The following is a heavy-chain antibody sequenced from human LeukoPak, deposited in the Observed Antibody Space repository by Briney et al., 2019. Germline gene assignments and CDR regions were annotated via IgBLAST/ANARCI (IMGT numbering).Heavy chain of an antibody. Sequence: PGGSLRLSCAASGFTVGRNYMNWVRQAPGKGLEWVSVMFRGVSTYYQDSVKGRFTISRDNSKNTLYLQMNSLRAEDTAVYYCARFYCGGDCYSGYFDYWGQGTLVTVST. CDR2: MFRGVST. J-gene: IGHJ4*02. D-gene: IGHD2-21*02. CDR1: GFTVGRNY. CDR3: ARFYCGGDCYSGYFDY. V-gene: IGHV3-53*01.